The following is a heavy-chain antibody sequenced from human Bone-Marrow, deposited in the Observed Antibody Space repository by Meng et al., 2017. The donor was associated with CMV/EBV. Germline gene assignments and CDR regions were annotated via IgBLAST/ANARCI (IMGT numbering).Heavy chain of an antibody. CDR1: FAGYY. CDR3: ARGISRNDYYCSSTSCSFDY. J-gene: IGHJ4*02. D-gene: IGHD2-2*01. V-gene: IGHV1-2*02. CDR2: IHPNSGGT. Sequence: FAGYYVPWVRHAPGQGLEWMGWIHPNSGGTNYAQKFQGRVTMTRDTSISTAYMELSRLRSDDTAVYYCARGISRNDYYCSSTSCSFDYWGQGTLVTVSS.